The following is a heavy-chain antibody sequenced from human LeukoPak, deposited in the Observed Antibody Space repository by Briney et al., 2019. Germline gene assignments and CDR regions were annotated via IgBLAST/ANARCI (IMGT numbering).Heavy chain of an antibody. CDR1: GFSFTKYA. CDR2: MSSSGDST. V-gene: IGHV3-23*01. D-gene: IGHD3-16*02. Sequence: GGSLRLSCAASGFSFTKYAMSWVRQAPGKGLEWVSGMSSSGDSTDYADSVKGRFTISRDNSKNTLYLQMDSVRVEDTSVFCAKVSFDGGVIPYFDSWGQGTVVTVSS. J-gene: IGHJ4*02. CDR3: AKVSFDGGVIPYFDS.